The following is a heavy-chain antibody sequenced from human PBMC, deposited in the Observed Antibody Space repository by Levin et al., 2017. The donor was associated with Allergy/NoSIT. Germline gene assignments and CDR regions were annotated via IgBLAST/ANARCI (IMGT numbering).Heavy chain of an antibody. D-gene: IGHD3-22*01. J-gene: IGHJ4*02. CDR3: ARDHWDYESSGYYFDS. CDR2: IDHSGST. V-gene: IGHV4-4*02. Sequence: SETLSLTCAVSGGSISSTNWWSWVRQSPGKGLGWIGEIDHSGSTNYNSSLESRVTISVEKAHNQFSLKLTSVTAADTAIYYCARDHWDYESSGYYFDSWGQGTLVTVSS. CDR1: GGSISSTNW.